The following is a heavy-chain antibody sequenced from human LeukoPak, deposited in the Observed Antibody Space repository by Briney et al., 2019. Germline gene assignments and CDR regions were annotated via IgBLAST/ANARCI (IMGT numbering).Heavy chain of an antibody. D-gene: IGHD3-3*01. CDR2: ISAYNGNT. CDR1: GYTFTSYG. Sequence: ASVKVSCKASGYTFTSYGISWVRQAPGQGLEWMGWISAYNGNTNYAQKLQGRVTMTTDTSTSTAYMELRSLRSDDTAVYYCARAATSGYYVIWDYYYYYMDVWGNGTTVTVSS. J-gene: IGHJ6*03. CDR3: ARAATSGYYVIWDYYYYYMDV. V-gene: IGHV1-18*01.